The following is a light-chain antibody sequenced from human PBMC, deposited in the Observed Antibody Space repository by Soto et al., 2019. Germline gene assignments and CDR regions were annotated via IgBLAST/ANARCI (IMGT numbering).Light chain of an antibody. CDR3: QQSYSTPRT. CDR2: AAS. Sequence: DIQMTQSPSSLSASVGDRVTITCRASQSISNYLNRYQQKPGKAPNLLIYAASSLQSGVPSRFSGRGSGTDFTLTISSLQPEDFATYFCQQSYSTPRTFGQGTKVDIK. J-gene: IGKJ1*01. V-gene: IGKV1-39*01. CDR1: QSISNY.